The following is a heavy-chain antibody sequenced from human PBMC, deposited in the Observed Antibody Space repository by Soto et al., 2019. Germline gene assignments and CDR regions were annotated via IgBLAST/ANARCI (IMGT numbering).Heavy chain of an antibody. CDR1: GGSISSSSYY. CDR2: IYYSGST. V-gene: IGHV4-39*01. Sequence: QLQLQESGPGLVKPSETLSLTCTVSGGSISSSSYYWGWIRQPPGKGLEWIGSIYYSGSTYYNPSLKSRVTISVDTSKNQFSLKLSSVTAADTAVYYCASHSSSLFHFDYWGQGTLVTVSS. CDR3: ASHSSSLFHFDY. J-gene: IGHJ4*02. D-gene: IGHD2-2*01.